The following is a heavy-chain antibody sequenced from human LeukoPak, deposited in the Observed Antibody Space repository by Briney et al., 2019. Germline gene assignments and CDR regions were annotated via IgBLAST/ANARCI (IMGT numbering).Heavy chain of an antibody. V-gene: IGHV5-51*01. CDR1: GYSFTSYW. J-gene: IGHJ3*02. D-gene: IGHD2-2*02. CDR2: IYPGDSDT. Sequence: GESLKISCKGSGYSFTSYWIGWVRQMPGKGLEWMGIIYPGDSDTRYSPSFQGQVTISADKSISTAYLQWSSLKASDTAMYYCARRWTASVPAAIFGGDIWGQGTMVTVSS. CDR3: ARRWTASVPAAIFGGDI.